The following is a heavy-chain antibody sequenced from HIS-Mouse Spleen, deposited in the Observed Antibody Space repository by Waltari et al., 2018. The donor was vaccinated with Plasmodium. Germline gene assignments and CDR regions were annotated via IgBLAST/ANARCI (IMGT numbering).Heavy chain of an antibody. CDR3: AAARPDYYYGMDV. J-gene: IGHJ6*02. CDR2: INHSGST. D-gene: IGHD6-6*01. Sequence: QVQLQQWGAGLLKPSETLSLTCAVYGGSFSGYYWSWIRQPPGKGLEWIGEINHSGSTNYNPSLKSLVTISVDTSKNQFSLKLSSVTAADTAVYYWAAARPDYYYGMDVWGQGTTVTVSS. CDR1: GGSFSGYY. V-gene: IGHV4-34*01.